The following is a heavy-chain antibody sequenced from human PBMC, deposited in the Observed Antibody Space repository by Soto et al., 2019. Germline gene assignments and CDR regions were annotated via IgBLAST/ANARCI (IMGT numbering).Heavy chain of an antibody. CDR2: ISYDGSNK. J-gene: IGHJ3*02. V-gene: IGHV3-30*18. D-gene: IGHD3-22*01. CDR1: GFTFSSYG. Sequence: GGSLRLSCAASGFTFSSYGMHWVRQAPGKGLEWVAVISYDGSNKYYADSVKGRFTISRDNSKNTLYLQMNSLRAEDAAVYYCAKEDYYDSGASDIWGQGTMVTVSS. CDR3: AKEDYYDSGASDI.